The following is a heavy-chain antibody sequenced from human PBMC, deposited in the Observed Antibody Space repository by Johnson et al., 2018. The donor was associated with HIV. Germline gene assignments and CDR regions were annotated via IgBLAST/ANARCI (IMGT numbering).Heavy chain of an antibody. V-gene: IGHV3-23*04. Sequence: MQLVESGGGVVQPGRSLRLSCTASGFTFSSYAMSWVRQAPGKGLEWVSGISGIGGSTSYADSVKGRFTISRDNSKNTIYLQMHRLRAEDTAVYYWSNLGYSSRWDYDGFDIWGQGTIVTVSS. CDR1: GFTFSSYA. J-gene: IGHJ3*02. CDR2: ISGIGGST. CDR3: SNLGYSSRWDYDGFDI. D-gene: IGHD6-13*01.